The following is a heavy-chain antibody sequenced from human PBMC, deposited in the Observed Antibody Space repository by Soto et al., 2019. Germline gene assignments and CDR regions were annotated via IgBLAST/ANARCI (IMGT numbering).Heavy chain of an antibody. V-gene: IGHV1-2*04. CDR1: GYTFTGYY. CDR2: INPNSGGT. CDR3: ARGTTMIVLVNPPYYYGMDV. J-gene: IGHJ6*02. D-gene: IGHD3-22*01. Sequence: ASVKVSCKASGYTFTGYYMHWVRQAPGQGLEWMGWINPNSGGTNYAQKFQGWVTMTRDTSISTAYMELSRLRSDDTAVYYCARGTTMIVLVNPPYYYGMDVWGQGTTVTVSS.